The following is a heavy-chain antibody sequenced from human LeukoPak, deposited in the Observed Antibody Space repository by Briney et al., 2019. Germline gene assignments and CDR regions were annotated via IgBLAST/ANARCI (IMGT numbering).Heavy chain of an antibody. V-gene: IGHV3-21*01. Sequence: TSGGSLRLSCAASGFTFSSYSMNWVRQAPGKGLEWVSSISSSSSYIYYADSVKGRFTISRDNAKNSLFLQMNSLRAEDTAVYYCARLPAYCSSTSCYYDYWGQGTLVTVSS. D-gene: IGHD2-2*01. J-gene: IGHJ4*02. CDR3: ARLPAYCSSTSCYYDY. CDR2: ISSSSSYI. CDR1: GFTFSSYS.